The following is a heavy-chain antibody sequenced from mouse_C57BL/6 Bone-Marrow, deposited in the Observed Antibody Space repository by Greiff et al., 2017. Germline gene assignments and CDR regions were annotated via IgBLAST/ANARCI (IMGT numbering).Heavy chain of an antibody. J-gene: IGHJ3*01. CDR1: GYAFTDYL. CDR2: INPGSGGT. D-gene: IGHD4-1*01. Sequence: QVQLQQSGAELVRPGTSVKVSCKASGYAFTDYLIEWVKQRPGQGLEWIGVINPGSGGTNYNEKFKGKATLTADTSSSTAYMQLSSLTSEDSAVYCCARPKNWDAWFAYWGQGTLVTVSA. CDR3: ARPKNWDAWFAY. V-gene: IGHV1-54*01.